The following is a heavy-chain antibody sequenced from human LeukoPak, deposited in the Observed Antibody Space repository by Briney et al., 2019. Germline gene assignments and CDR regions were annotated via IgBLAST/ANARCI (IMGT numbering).Heavy chain of an antibody. Sequence: GASVKVSCKASGYTFSNYYIHWVRQAPGQGLEWMGVINPGRGSTTYSQKFQGRVTLTRDTSTSTVYMELSSLRSEDTAVYYCARAHFWSGLDYWGQGTLVTVSS. CDR1: GYTFSNYY. CDR3: ARAHFWSGLDY. V-gene: IGHV1-46*01. CDR2: INPGRGST. J-gene: IGHJ4*02. D-gene: IGHD3-3*02.